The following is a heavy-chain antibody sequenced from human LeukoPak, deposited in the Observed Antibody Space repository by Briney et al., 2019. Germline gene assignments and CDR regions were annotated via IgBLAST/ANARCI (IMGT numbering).Heavy chain of an antibody. V-gene: IGHV4-34*01. CDR1: GGSFSGYY. J-gene: IGHJ4*02. D-gene: IGHD3-10*01. Sequence: SETLSLTCAVYGGSFSGYYWSWIRQPPGKGLEWIGEINHSGSTNYNPSLKSRVTISVDPSKNQFSLKLSSVTAADTAVYYCARGSSHAGSGGWGQGTLVTVSS. CDR2: INHSGST. CDR3: ARGSSHAGSGG.